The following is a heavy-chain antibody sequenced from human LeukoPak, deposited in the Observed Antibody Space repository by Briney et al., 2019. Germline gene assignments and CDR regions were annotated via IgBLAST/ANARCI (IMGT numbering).Heavy chain of an antibody. V-gene: IGHV1-24*01. CDR2: FDPEDGET. CDR3: TVMNRYNWNTRWFDP. CDR1: GYTLTELS. Sequence: GASVKVSCKVSGYTLTELSMHWVRQAPGKGLEWMGGFDPEDGETIYAQKFQGRVTMTEDTSTDTAYMELSSLRSEDTAVYYCTVMNRYNWNTRWFDPWGQGTLVTVSS. D-gene: IGHD1/OR15-1a*01. J-gene: IGHJ5*02.